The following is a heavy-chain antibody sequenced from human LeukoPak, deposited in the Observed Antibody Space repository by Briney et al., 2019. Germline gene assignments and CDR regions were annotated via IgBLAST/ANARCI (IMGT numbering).Heavy chain of an antibody. CDR1: CSAIRGYY. V-gene: IGHV4-4*07. J-gene: IGHJ5*02. Sequence: SQTLSLTRTVSCSAIRGYYCSCIPHPARRGREWIGRINTRGDSNYNPALKSRVTMSVDTSKNQFSLKVSSVTGADTAVYYCARVDGSCSGGSCPSGNWFDPWGQGTLVTVSS. D-gene: IGHD2-15*01. CDR2: INTRGDS. CDR3: ARVDGSCSGGSCPSGNWFDP.